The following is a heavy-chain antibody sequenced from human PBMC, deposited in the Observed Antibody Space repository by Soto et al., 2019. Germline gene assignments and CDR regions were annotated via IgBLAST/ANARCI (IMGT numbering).Heavy chain of an antibody. D-gene: IGHD6-19*01. CDR1: GGTFSSYA. Sequence: GASVKVSCKASGGTFSSYAISWVRQAPGQGLEWMGGIIPIFGTANYAQKFQGRVTITADESTSTAYMELSSLRSEDTAVYYCARFRAVAGPFDYWGQGTLVTVSS. CDR3: ARFRAVAGPFDY. J-gene: IGHJ4*02. CDR2: IIPIFGTA. V-gene: IGHV1-69*13.